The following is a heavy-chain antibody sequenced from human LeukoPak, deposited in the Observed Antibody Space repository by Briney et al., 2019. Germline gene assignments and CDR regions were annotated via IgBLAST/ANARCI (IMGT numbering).Heavy chain of an antibody. J-gene: IGHJ6*03. CDR1: GFTFSPFW. V-gene: IGHV3-74*01. Sequence: GGSLRLSCAASGFTFSPFWMHWVRQVPGKGLEWLSRIHTDGSTRAYADSVKGRFIVSRDNAKDTLYLQMNNLRAEDTAVYYCARDRGYYYLDVWGKGTTVTVSS. CDR3: ARDRGYYYLDV. D-gene: IGHD3-10*01. CDR2: IHTDGSTR.